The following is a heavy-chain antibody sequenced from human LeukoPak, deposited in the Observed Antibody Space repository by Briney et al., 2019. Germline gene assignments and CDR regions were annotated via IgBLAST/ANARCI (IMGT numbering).Heavy chain of an antibody. V-gene: IGHV1-2*02. Sequence: ASVKVSCKASGYTFTGYAIHWVRQAPGQGLEWMGWINPNSGGTNYAQKFQGRATMTRDTSISTAYMELSRLRSDDTAVYYCASRKYYDFWSGYYPSFDYWGQGTLVTVSS. CDR2: INPNSGGT. D-gene: IGHD3-3*01. CDR1: GYTFTGYA. CDR3: ASRKYYDFWSGYYPSFDY. J-gene: IGHJ4*02.